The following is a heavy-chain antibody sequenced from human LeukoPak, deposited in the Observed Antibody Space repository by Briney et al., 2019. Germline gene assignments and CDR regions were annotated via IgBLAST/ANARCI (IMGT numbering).Heavy chain of an antibody. V-gene: IGHV3-7*01. CDR3: ATGPQWFGELFCDY. J-gene: IGHJ4*02. CDR2: IKQDGSDK. Sequence: GGSLRLSCAASGFTLSDYWMSWVRQAPGKGLEWVANIKQDGSDKFYVDSVKGRFTISRDNAKNSLYLQMNSLRAEDTAVYYCATGPQWFGELFCDYWGQGTLVSVSS. D-gene: IGHD3-10*01. CDR1: GFTLSDYW.